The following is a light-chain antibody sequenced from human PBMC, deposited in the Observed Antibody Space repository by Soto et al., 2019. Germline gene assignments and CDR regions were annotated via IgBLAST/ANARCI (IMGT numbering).Light chain of an antibody. Sequence: DIQMTQSPSSLSASVGDRVTITCRASQSISSYLNWYQQKPGKAPKLLIYAASSLQSGAPSRFSGSGSGTDFTLTISSLQPEDFATYYCQQSYSTRPFTFGPGTKVDIK. CDR1: QSISSY. CDR3: QQSYSTRPFT. V-gene: IGKV1-39*01. CDR2: AAS. J-gene: IGKJ3*01.